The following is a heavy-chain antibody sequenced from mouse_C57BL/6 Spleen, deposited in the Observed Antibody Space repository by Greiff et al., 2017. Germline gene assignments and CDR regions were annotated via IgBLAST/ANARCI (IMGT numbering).Heavy chain of an antibody. CDR1: GYAFTNYL. CDR3: ARNHYGTHEAY. V-gene: IGHV1-54*01. J-gene: IGHJ3*01. CDR2: VNPGSGGT. D-gene: IGHD1-1*02. Sequence: QVQLQQSGAELVRPGTSVKVSCKASGYAFTNYLLEWVKQRPGQGLEWIGVVNPGSGGTNYTEKFKGKATLTADKSSSTAYMQLSSLTSEDSAVYFCARNHYGTHEAYWGQGTLVTVSA.